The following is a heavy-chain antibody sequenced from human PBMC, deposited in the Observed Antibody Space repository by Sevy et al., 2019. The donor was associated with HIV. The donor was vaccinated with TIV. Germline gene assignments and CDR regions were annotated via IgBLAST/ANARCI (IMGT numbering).Heavy chain of an antibody. CDR1: GFTFNFFS. Sequence: GGSLRLSCAASGFTFNFFSMHWVRQAPGKGLEWVATISFDGSNEHYEDSVKGRFTISRDNSKNSLFLQMNSLRADDSAVYYCALERLSSAVAEYFHNWGQGTLVTVSS. D-gene: IGHD1-1*01. J-gene: IGHJ1*01. CDR3: ALERLSSAVAEYFHN. V-gene: IGHV3-30-3*01. CDR2: ISFDGSNE.